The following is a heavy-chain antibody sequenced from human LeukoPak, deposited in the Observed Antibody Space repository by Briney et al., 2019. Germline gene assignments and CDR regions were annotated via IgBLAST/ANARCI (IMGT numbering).Heavy chain of an antibody. Sequence: PGGSLRLSCAASGFTFSAYAMHWVRQAPGKGLEWVAVISYDESNKYYADSVKGRFTISRDNSRNTVYLQMNSLTAEDTAVYYCVRPPNTYGYTYFDQWGQGSLATVSS. D-gene: IGHD5-18*01. CDR3: VRPPNTYGYTYFDQ. V-gene: IGHV3-30*04. J-gene: IGHJ4*02. CDR1: GFTFSAYA. CDR2: ISYDESNK.